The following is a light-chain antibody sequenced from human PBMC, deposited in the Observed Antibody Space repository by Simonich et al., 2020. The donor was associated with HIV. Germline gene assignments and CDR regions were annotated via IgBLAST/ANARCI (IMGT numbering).Light chain of an antibody. Sequence: DIVMTQSPDSLAVSLGERATIICKSSQSVLFSSNNKNYLAWYQQKPGQPPKLLIYWASTRESGVPDRFSGSGSGTDFTLTISSLQAEDVAVYYCQQYYGTPYTFGQGTKLEIK. J-gene: IGKJ2*01. CDR3: QQYYGTPYT. CDR1: QSVLFSSNNKNY. CDR2: WAS. V-gene: IGKV4-1*01.